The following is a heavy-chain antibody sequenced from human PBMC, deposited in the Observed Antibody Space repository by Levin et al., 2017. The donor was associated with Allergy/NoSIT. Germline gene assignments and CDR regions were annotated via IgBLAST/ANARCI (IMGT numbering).Heavy chain of an antibody. V-gene: IGHV3-30*18. D-gene: IGHD3-3*01. Sequence: GESLKISCAASGFTFSSYGMHWVRQAPGKGLEWVAVISYDGSNKYYADSVKGRFTISRDNSKNTLYLQMNSLRAEDTAVYYCAKDQGVADYRGNWYFDLWGRGTLVTVSS. CDR3: AKDQGVADYRGNWYFDL. J-gene: IGHJ2*01. CDR2: ISYDGSNK. CDR1: GFTFSSYG.